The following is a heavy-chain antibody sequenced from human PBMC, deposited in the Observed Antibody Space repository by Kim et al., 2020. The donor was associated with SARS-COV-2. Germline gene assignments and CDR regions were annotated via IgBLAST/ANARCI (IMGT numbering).Heavy chain of an antibody. V-gene: IGHV3-33*01. CDR1: GFTFSTYA. Sequence: GGSLRLSCAASGFTFSTYAMHWVRQAPGKGLEWVAVIWYDGSKKYYADSVKGRFTISRDNSKNTLYLQMNSLRAEDTAVYYCATLTTETAGADYWGQG. D-gene: IGHD4-17*01. CDR2: IWYDGSKK. CDR3: ATLTTETAGADY. J-gene: IGHJ4*02.